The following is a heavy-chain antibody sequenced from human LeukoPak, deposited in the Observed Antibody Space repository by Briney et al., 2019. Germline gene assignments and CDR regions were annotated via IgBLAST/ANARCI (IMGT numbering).Heavy chain of an antibody. V-gene: IGHV1-69*13. CDR3: ARDSVAGSIAAAGTSWFDP. Sequence: EASVKVSCKASGGTFSSYAISWVRQAPGQGLEWMGGIIPIFGTANYAQKLQGRVTITADESTSTAYMELSSLRSEDTAVYYCARDSVAGSIAAAGTSWFDPWGQGTPVTVSS. CDR2: IIPIFGTA. CDR1: GGTFSSYA. J-gene: IGHJ5*02. D-gene: IGHD6-13*01.